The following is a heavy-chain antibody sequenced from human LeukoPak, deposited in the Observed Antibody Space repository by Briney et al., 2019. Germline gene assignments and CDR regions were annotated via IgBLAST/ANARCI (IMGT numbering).Heavy chain of an antibody. CDR3: ARDLVAVTGRGDTFDI. J-gene: IGHJ3*02. CDR2: ISAYNGNS. CDR1: VSVFTYYG. V-gene: IGHV1-18*01. D-gene: IGHD6-19*01. Sequence: ASVKGSCKASVSVFTYYGFSWVRQAAGQGLEWVGWISAYNGNSDYAQKFQSRVTMTTDKSTSTVYMELRSLTSDDTAVYYCARDLVAVTGRGDTFDIWGQGTMVTVSS.